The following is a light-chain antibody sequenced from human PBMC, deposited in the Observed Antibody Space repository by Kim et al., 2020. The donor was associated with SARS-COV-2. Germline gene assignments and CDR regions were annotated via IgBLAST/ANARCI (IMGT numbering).Light chain of an antibody. V-gene: IGKV3-15*01. CDR2: GAS. CDR1: QNIRNY. CDR3: QYYDNWWT. J-gene: IGKJ1*01. Sequence: SVSPGERATRSCRASQNIRNYLAWYQQKPGQTPRLLIYGASARATGIPARFSGSGSGTEFTLTISSLQSEDFAVYYCQYYDNWWTFGQGTKVDIK.